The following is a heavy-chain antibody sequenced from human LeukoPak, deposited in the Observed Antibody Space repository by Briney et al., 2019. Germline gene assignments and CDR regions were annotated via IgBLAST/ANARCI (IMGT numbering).Heavy chain of an antibody. CDR3: ARHIGGGIEDMDV. J-gene: IGHJ6*03. CDR1: GGSIGTYY. Sequence: SENLSLTCIVSGGSIGTYYWSWIRQSPGKGLEWIGYIYVTGSTRYNPYLQSRVTISVDTSRNQFFLKMSSVTAADTAVYYCARHIGGGIEDMDVWGTGTKVTVSS. CDR2: IYVTGST. D-gene: IGHD3-16*02. V-gene: IGHV4-59*08.